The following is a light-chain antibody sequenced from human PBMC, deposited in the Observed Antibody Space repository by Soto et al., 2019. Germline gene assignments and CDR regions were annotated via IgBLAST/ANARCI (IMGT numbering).Light chain of an antibody. CDR1: QSIDRW. Sequence: DIDMTQTASTLPSSVKDRVSITCRASQSIDRWLAWYQQKPGKAPKILIYHASSLETGVPSRFSGSGSGTEFTLTISSLQPDDFATYYCQHYNSYGTFGQGTKVDIK. CDR3: QHYNSYGT. CDR2: HAS. J-gene: IGKJ1*01. V-gene: IGKV1-5*01.